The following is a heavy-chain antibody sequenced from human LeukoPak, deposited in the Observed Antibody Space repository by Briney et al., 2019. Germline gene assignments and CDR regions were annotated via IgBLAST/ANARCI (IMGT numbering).Heavy chain of an antibody. CDR3: AKDHGFIAVAGTNEGHFDY. CDR1: GFTFSSYA. Sequence: TGGSLRLSCAASGFTFSSYAMSWVRQAPGKGLEWVSAISGSGGSTYYADSVKGRFTISRDNSKNTLYLQMNSLRAEDTAVYYCAKDHGFIAVAGTNEGHFDYWGQGTLVTVSS. J-gene: IGHJ4*02. V-gene: IGHV3-23*01. CDR2: ISGSGGST. D-gene: IGHD6-19*01.